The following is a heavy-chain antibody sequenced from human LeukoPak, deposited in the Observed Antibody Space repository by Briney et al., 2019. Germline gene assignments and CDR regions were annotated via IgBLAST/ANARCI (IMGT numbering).Heavy chain of an antibody. Sequence: GASVKVSCKASGYTFTGYYMHWVRHAPVQGREWMGWINPNSGGTNYAQKFQGRVNMTRDTSISTAYMERRRLRSDDTAVYYCARGSDDFWSGYSPSYWGQGTLVTVSS. D-gene: IGHD3-3*01. V-gene: IGHV1-2*02. J-gene: IGHJ4*02. CDR3: ARGSDDFWSGYSPSY. CDR1: GYTFTGYY. CDR2: INPNSGGT.